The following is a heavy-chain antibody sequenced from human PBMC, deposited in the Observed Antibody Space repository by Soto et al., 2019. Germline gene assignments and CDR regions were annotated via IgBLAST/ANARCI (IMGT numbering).Heavy chain of an antibody. D-gene: IGHD3-10*01. CDR2: ISYDGSNK. Sequence: PGGSLRLSCAASGFTFSSYGTHWARQAPGKGLEWVAVISYDGSNKYYADSVKGRFTISRDNSKNTLYLQMNSLRAEDTAVYYCAKSVWFGESHPHYYYYGMDVGGQGTTVTVSS. J-gene: IGHJ6*02. CDR1: GFTFSSYG. V-gene: IGHV3-30*18. CDR3: AKSVWFGESHPHYYYYGMDV.